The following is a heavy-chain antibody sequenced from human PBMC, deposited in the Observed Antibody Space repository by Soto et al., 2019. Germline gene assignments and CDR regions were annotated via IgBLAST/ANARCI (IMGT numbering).Heavy chain of an antibody. Sequence: ASVKVSCKASGYTFTSYGISWVRQAPGQGLEWMGWISAYNGNTNYAQKLQGRVTMTTDTSTSTAYMELRSLRSDDTAVYYCARVSSGWYPPLDYYGMDVWGQGTTVTVSS. CDR2: ISAYNGNT. D-gene: IGHD6-19*01. V-gene: IGHV1-18*01. J-gene: IGHJ6*02. CDR3: ARVSSGWYPPLDYYGMDV. CDR1: GYTFTSYG.